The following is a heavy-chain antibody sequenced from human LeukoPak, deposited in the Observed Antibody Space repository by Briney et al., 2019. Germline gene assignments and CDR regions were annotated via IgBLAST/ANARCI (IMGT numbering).Heavy chain of an antibody. V-gene: IGHV1-2*02. CDR2: INPNSGGT. CDR3: ASPLPPRVSYYYYGMDV. J-gene: IGHJ6*02. CDR1: GYTFTGYY. D-gene: IGHD2-15*01. Sequence: ASVKVSCKASGYTFTGYYMHWVRQAPGQGLEWMGWINPNSGGTNYAQKFQGRVTMTRDTSISTAYMELSRLRSDDTAVYYRASPLPPRVSYYYYGMDVWGQGTTVTVSS.